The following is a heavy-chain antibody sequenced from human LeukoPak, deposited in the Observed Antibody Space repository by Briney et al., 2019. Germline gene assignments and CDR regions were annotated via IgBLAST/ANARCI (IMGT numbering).Heavy chain of an antibody. Sequence: GASVKVSCKASGYTFANSGISWVRQAPGQGLEWMGIIYPGDSDTRYSPSFQGQVTISADKSISTAYLQWSSLKASDTAMYHCARYIREYQLLPHFDYWGQGTLVTVSS. V-gene: IGHV5-51*01. CDR3: ARYIREYQLLPHFDY. CDR1: GYTFANSG. CDR2: IYPGDSDT. J-gene: IGHJ4*02. D-gene: IGHD2-2*01.